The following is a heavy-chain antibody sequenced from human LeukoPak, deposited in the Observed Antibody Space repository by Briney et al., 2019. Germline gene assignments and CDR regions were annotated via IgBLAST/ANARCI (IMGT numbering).Heavy chain of an antibody. J-gene: IGHJ6*02. CDR1: GYTFTGYY. Sequence: ASVKVSCKASGYTFTGYYMHWVRQAPGQGLEWMGWINPNSGGTNYAQKFQGRVTMTRDTSISTAYMELSRLRSDDTAVYYCARDRLTPYYYYYGMAVWGQGTTVTVSS. CDR3: ARDRLTPYYYYYGMAV. D-gene: IGHD1-14*01. CDR2: INPNSGGT. V-gene: IGHV1-2*02.